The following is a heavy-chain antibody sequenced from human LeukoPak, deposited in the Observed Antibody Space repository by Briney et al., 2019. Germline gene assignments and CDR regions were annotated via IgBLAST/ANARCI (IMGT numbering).Heavy chain of an antibody. CDR2: INPKSGGT. J-gene: IGHJ4*02. CDR3: AIGDCSGRSCYSVDH. Sequence: GASVKVSCKASGDTFTGHYVHWVRQAPGQGLEWMGWINPKSGGTKYAQKFQGRVTMTRDTSISTAYMELSRLRSDDTAVYYCAIGDCSGRSCYSVDHWGQGTLVTVSS. V-gene: IGHV1-2*02. D-gene: IGHD2-15*01. CDR1: GDTFTGHY.